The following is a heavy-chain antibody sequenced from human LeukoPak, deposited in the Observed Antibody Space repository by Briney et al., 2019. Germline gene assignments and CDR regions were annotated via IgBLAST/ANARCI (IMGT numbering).Heavy chain of an antibody. Sequence: ASVKVSCKACGYTFTVYYMYWVRQAPGQGLEWMGWINPNSGGTNYAQKFQGRVTMTRDTSISTAYMELTRLTSDDTAVYYCARGAGGNYISPIDYWGQGTLVTVSS. J-gene: IGHJ4*02. CDR2: INPNSGGT. V-gene: IGHV1-2*02. CDR3: ARGAGGNYISPIDY. D-gene: IGHD4-23*01. CDR1: GYTFTVYY.